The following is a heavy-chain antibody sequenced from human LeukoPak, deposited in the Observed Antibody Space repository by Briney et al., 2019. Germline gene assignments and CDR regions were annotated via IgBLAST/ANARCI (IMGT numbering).Heavy chain of an antibody. CDR3: ARDSGYYDFWSGPKSNGMDV. J-gene: IGHJ6*02. CDR2: IYYSGST. CDR1: GGPISSYY. D-gene: IGHD3-3*01. V-gene: IGHV4-59*01. Sequence: SETLSLTCTVSGGPISSYYWSWIRQPPGKGLEWIGYIYYSGSTNYNPSLKSRVTISVDTSKNQFSLKLSSVTAADTAVYYCARDSGYYDFWSGPKSNGMDVWGQGTTVTVSS.